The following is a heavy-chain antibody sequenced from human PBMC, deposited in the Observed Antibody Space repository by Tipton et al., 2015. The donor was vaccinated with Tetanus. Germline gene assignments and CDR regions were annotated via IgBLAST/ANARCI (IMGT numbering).Heavy chain of an antibody. CDR2: FSPIFRRP. Sequence: QLVRSGAEVKKPGSSVKVSCKSSGGTFSNYVFNWVRQAPGQGLEWMGGFSPIFRRPNYAQKFQGRVTISADESTSTAYMELRSLTSADTAIYYCAREAINSEDRRAFDVWGQGTMVTVSP. CDR1: GGTFSNYV. V-gene: IGHV1-69*01. J-gene: IGHJ3*01. D-gene: IGHD3-22*01. CDR3: AREAINSEDRRAFDV.